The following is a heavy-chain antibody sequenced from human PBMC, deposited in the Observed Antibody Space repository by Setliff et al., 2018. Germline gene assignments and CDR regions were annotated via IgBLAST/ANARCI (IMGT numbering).Heavy chain of an antibody. CDR2: ISGSGGST. V-gene: IGHV3-23*01. J-gene: IGHJ4*02. CDR1: GLSFSSYA. Sequence: GGSLRLSCVASGLSFSSYAINWVRQAPGKGLEWVSGISGSGGSTYYADSVKGRFTISRDNSENTLFLQMNSLRAEDTAVYYCAKDLAHYYGSGSSPIDYWGQGTLVTVSS. D-gene: IGHD3-10*01. CDR3: AKDLAHYYGSGSSPIDY.